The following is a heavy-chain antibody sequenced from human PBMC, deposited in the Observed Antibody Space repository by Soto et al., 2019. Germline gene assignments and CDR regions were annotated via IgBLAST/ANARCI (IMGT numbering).Heavy chain of an antibody. CDR2: ISSSSSYI. D-gene: IGHD6-13*01. CDR3: ARDGAAAGDYYYYYYMDV. V-gene: IGHV3-21*01. J-gene: IGHJ6*03. CDR1: GFTFSSYS. Sequence: GGSLRLSCAASGFTFSSYSMNWVRQAPGKGLEWVSSISSSSSYIYYADSVKGRFTISRDNAKNSLYLQMNSLRTEDTAVYYCARDGAAAGDYYYYYYMDVWGKGTTVTVSS.